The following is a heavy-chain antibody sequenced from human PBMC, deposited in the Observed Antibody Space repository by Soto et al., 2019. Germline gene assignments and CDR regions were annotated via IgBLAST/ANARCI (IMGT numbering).Heavy chain of an antibody. CDR3: ARDREEVVGATIDY. CDR1: GYTFTGYY. CDR2: INPNSGGT. J-gene: IGHJ4*02. D-gene: IGHD1-26*01. Sequence: GASVKVSCKASGYTFTGYYMHWVRQAPGQGLEWMGWINPNSGGTNYAQKFQGRVTMTRDTSISTAYMELSRLRSDDTAVYYCARDREEVVGATIDYWGQGTLVTVSS. V-gene: IGHV1-2*02.